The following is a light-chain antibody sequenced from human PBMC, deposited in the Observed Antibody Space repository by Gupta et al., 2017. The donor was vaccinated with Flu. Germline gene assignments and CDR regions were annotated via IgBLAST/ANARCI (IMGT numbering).Light chain of an antibody. CDR2: LGS. CDR3: MQALQTPIT. J-gene: IGKJ5*01. Sequence: VTPGEPASISCRSSQSLLHSDGYNYLDWYLQKPGQSPQPLIYLGSNRASGVPDRFSGSGSGTDFTLKISRVEAEDVGIYYCMQALQTPITFGQGTRLEIK. CDR1: QSLLHSDGYNY. V-gene: IGKV2-28*01.